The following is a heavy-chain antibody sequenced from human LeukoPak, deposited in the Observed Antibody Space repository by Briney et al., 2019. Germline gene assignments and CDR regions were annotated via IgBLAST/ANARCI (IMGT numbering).Heavy chain of an antibody. J-gene: IGHJ5*02. CDR1: GGSISSSSDY. CDR3: GRPNPDSSGYYGSFDP. D-gene: IGHD3-22*01. Sequence: SETLSLTCSVSGGSISSSSDYWGWVRQPPGTGLEWIGSIYHSETTYYNPSLKSRVIISVDTSKDQFSLKLNSVTAADTAVYYCGRPNPDSSGYYGSFDPWGQGILVTVSS. CDR2: IYHSETT. V-gene: IGHV4-39*01.